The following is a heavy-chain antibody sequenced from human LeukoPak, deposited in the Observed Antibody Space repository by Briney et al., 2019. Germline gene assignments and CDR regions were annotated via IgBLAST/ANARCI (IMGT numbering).Heavy chain of an antibody. CDR3: AREYSSSSGRSMDY. J-gene: IGHJ4*02. Sequence: GGSLRLSCAASGFTFGSYSMNWARQAPGKGLEWVSYISSSRTTIYYADSVKGRFTISRDSARNSLYLQMNSLRAEDTAVYYCAREYSSSSGRSMDYWGQGTLVTVSS. CDR2: ISSSRTTI. V-gene: IGHV3-48*01. D-gene: IGHD6-6*01. CDR1: GFTFGSYS.